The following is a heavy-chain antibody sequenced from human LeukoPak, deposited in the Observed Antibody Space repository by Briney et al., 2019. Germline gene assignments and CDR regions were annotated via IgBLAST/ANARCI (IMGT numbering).Heavy chain of an antibody. D-gene: IGHD1-26*01. Sequence: SETLSLTCTVSGGSMSSYYLSWVRQPPGKGLEWIGNIHHSGSTNYHSSLKSRVTMSIDTSKNLFSLNLSSVTAADTAVYYCAGWVWAVSRVEYFENWGQGTLVTVSP. CDR2: IHHSGST. CDR1: GGSMSSYY. V-gene: IGHV4-59*01. CDR3: AGWVWAVSRVEYFEN. J-gene: IGHJ1*01.